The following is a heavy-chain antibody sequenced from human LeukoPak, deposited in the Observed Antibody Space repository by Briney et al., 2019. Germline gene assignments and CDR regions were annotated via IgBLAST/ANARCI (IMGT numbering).Heavy chain of an antibody. CDR1: GFSLSTSGVG. D-gene: IGHD3-16*02. J-gene: IGHJ5*02. CDR3: AHSFHYDYVWGSYRFLNWFDP. V-gene: IGHV2-5*02. CDR2: IYWDDDK. Sequence: GSGPTLVKPPQTLTLTCTFSGFSLSTSGVGVGWIRQPPGKALEWLALIYWDDDKRYSPSLKSRLTITKDTSKNQVVLTMTNMDPVDTVTYYCAHSFHYDYVWGSYRFLNWFDPWGQGTLVTVSS.